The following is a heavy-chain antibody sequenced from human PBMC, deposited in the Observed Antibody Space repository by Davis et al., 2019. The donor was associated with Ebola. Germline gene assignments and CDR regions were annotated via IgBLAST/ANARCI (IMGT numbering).Heavy chain of an antibody. CDR3: VREGLYMRDYIDLVYFDP. CDR2: INPSDDDT. V-gene: IGHV1-46*03. CDR1: GYTFTSHY. Sequence: AASVKVSCKASGYTFTSHYIHWVRQAPGQGLEWMGMINPSDDDTSSAQKFQGRVTVTSDTSTRTVYMELSGLTSEDTAVYYCVREGLYMRDYIDLVYFDPWGQGTLVTVSS. J-gene: IGHJ5*02. D-gene: IGHD4-11*01.